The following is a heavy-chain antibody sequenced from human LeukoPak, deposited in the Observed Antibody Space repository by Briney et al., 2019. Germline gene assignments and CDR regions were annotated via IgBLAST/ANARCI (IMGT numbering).Heavy chain of an antibody. Sequence: GGSLRLFCAASGFTVSSNYMSWVRRAPGKGLEWVSSISSRSTYMYYADSLKGRFTISRDNAKNSLYLQMRSLRAEDTAVYYCARDPTSRYSWNHVDNWGQGTLVTVSS. CDR1: GFTVSSNY. J-gene: IGHJ4*02. V-gene: IGHV3-21*01. CDR3: ARDPTSRYSWNHVDN. D-gene: IGHD1-14*01. CDR2: ISSRSTYM.